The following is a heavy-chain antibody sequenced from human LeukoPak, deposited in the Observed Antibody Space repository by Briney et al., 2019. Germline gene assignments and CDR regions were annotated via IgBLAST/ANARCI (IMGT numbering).Heavy chain of an antibody. V-gene: IGHV1-2*06. CDR2: INPNTGGT. CDR1: GYTFSGYF. J-gene: IGHJ4*02. CDR3: ALGGSSDLEWLVDYFDH. Sequence: GASVKVSCKTSGYTFSGYFIHWIRQAPGQGLEWMGQINPNTGGTNYAQKFQGRVTMTSDSSIRSAYMDLSRLSLDDSAVYYCALGGSSDLEWLVDYFDHWGQGSLVLVSS. D-gene: IGHD3-3*01.